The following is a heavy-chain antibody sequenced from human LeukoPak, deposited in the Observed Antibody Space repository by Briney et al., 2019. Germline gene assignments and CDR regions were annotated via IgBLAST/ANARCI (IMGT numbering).Heavy chain of an antibody. CDR2: IYYSGST. V-gene: IGHV4-59*01. Sequence: SETVSLTCTVSGGSISSYYWSWIRQPPGKGLEWIGYIYYSGSTNYNPSLKSRVTISVDTSKNQFSLKLSSVTAADTAVYYCARTTEAHSWRTRYYDYYMDVWGKGTTVTVSS. D-gene: IGHD6-13*01. CDR1: GGSISSYY. CDR3: ARTTEAHSWRTRYYDYYMDV. J-gene: IGHJ6*03.